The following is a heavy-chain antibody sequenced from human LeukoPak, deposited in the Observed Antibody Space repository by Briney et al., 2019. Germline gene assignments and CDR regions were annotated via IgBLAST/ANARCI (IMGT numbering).Heavy chain of an antibody. Sequence: HPGGSLRLSCAASGFVFSTYAMGWVRQAPGKGLEWVSAISSSGDTTYYADSVKGQFTISRDNSKNTLDLQMSSLRSEDTAVYYCARASGYCGGITCWDDYWGQGTLVTLSS. CDR1: GFVFSTYA. CDR3: ARASGYCGGITCWDDY. V-gene: IGHV3-23*01. J-gene: IGHJ4*02. CDR2: ISSSGDTT. D-gene: IGHD2-21*01.